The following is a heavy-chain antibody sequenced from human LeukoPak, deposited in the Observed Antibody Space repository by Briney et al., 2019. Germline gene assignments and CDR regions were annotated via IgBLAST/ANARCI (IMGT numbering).Heavy chain of an antibody. J-gene: IGHJ4*02. V-gene: IGHV3-21*01. Sequence: GGSLRLSCAASGFTFSSYSMNWVRQAPGKGLEWVSSISSSSSYIYYADSVKGRFTISRDNAKNSLYLQMNSLRAEDTAVYYCAGGSGGYYNLATAGPPSGWGQGTLVTVSS. CDR3: AGGSGGYYNLATAGPPSG. CDR2: ISSSSSYI. D-gene: IGHD3-10*01. CDR1: GFTFSSYS.